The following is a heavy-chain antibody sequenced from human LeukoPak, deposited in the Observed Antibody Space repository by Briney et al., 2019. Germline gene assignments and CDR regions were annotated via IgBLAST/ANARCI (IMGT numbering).Heavy chain of an antibody. CDR2: IIPVFGTA. D-gene: IGHD2-15*01. Sequence: ASVKVSCKASGGTFSSYTINWVRQAPGQGLEWMGGIIPVFGTANYARKFRDLVTITADLPTNIAYMELSSLSSEDTAVYYCARESYCSGGSCYSGRAFDIWGQGTMVTVSS. CDR3: ARESYCSGGSCYSGRAFDI. CDR1: GGTFSSYT. V-gene: IGHV1-69*01. J-gene: IGHJ3*02.